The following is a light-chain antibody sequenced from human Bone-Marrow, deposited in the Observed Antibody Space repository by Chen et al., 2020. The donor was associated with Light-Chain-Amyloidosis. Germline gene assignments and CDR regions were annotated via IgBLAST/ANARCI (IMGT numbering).Light chain of an antibody. J-gene: IGKJ4*01. CDR2: EVS. CDR1: QSLAHRDGKTY. Sequence: IVMTQTPLSLSVTPGQSASISCKSSQSLAHRDGKTYFYWYMQKSGQPPQLLIYEVSNRFSGVSDRFTGSGSGTDFTLIISRVETEDVGVYYCMQSLQLPLTFGGGTKVEIK. CDR3: MQSLQLPLT. V-gene: IGKV2D-29*01.